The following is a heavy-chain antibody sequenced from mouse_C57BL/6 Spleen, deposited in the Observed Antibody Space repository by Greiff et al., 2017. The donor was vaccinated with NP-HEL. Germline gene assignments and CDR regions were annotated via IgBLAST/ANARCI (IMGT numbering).Heavy chain of an antibody. D-gene: IGHD2-12*01. V-gene: IGHV1-18*01. Sequence: VQLQQSGPELVKPGASVKIPCKASGYTFTDYNMDWVKQSHGKSLEWIGDINPNNGGTTYNQKFKGKATLTVDKSSSTAYMELRSLTSEDTAVYYCARWGDDGYFDVWGTGTTVTVSS. CDR3: ARWGDDGYFDV. CDR1: GYTFTDYN. J-gene: IGHJ1*03. CDR2: INPNNGGT.